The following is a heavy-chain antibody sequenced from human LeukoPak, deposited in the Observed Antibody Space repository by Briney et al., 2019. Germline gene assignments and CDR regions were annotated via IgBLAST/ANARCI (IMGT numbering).Heavy chain of an antibody. D-gene: IGHD6-13*01. Sequence: GGSLRLSCAASGFTFSSYWMSGVRQAPGKGLEWVANIKQDGSEKYYVDSVKGRFTISRDNAKNSLYLQMNSLRAEDTAVYYCARDPGYSSSWSENDAFDIWGQGTMVTVSS. J-gene: IGHJ3*02. CDR2: IKQDGSEK. CDR1: GFTFSSYW. V-gene: IGHV3-7*01. CDR3: ARDPGYSSSWSENDAFDI.